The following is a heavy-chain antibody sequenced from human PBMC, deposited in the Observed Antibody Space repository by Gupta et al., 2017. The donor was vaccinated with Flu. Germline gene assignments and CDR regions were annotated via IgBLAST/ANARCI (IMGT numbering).Heavy chain of an antibody. CDR2: IKQDESEK. J-gene: IGHJ4*02. Sequence: EVQLVESGGGLVQPGGSLRLSCAASGFIFSNYWMSWVRQTPGKGLEWVANIKQDESEKYYMDSLKGRFTVSRDNAKNSLYLHMNTLRAEDTGVYYCASPPWQLLPYWGRGTLVTVSS. V-gene: IGHV3-7*01. CDR3: ASPPWQLLPY. D-gene: IGHD1-26*01. CDR1: GFIFSNYW.